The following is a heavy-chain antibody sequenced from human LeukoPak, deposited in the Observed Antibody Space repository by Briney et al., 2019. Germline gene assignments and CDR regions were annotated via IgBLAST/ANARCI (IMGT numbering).Heavy chain of an antibody. Sequence: SETLSLTCSVSGFSISSGYYWGWIRQPPGKGLEWIGSIYHSGSTYYNPSLKSRVTISVDTSKNQFSLKLSSVTAADTAVYYCASTYYDFWSGYRYYYMGVWGKGTTVTVSS. CDR1: GFSISSGYY. J-gene: IGHJ6*03. CDR2: IYHSGST. V-gene: IGHV4-38-2*02. D-gene: IGHD3-3*01. CDR3: ASTYYDFWSGYRYYYMGV.